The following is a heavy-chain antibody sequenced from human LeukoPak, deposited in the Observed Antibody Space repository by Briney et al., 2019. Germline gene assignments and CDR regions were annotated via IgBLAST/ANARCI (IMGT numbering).Heavy chain of an antibody. CDR1: GGSISSYY. V-gene: IGHV4-59*01. J-gene: IGHJ5*02. Sequence: PSETLSLTCTVSGGSISSYYWSWIRQPPGKGLEWIGYIYYSGSTNYNPSLKSRVTISVDTSKNQFSLKLSSVTAADTAVYYCARGKWIAARPGEYWFDPWGQGTLVTVSS. D-gene: IGHD6-6*01. CDR3: ARGKWIAARPGEYWFDP. CDR2: IYYSGST.